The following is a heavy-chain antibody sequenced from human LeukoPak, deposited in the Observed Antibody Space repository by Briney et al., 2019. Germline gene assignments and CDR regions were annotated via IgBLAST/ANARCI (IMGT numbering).Heavy chain of an antibody. V-gene: IGHV4-34*01. J-gene: IGHJ4*02. Sequence: AETLRLTCGVHGTSLRAYCSSWIRQAPGKGLEWIGEINHRGSTNYNPSLNSRVTISLDTSENQFSLKLNSVTAADTAVYNCARGRITTFGVVIPLDYWGQGALVTVSS. D-gene: IGHD3-3*01. CDR3: ARGRITTFGVVIPLDY. CDR2: INHRGST. CDR1: GTSLRAYC.